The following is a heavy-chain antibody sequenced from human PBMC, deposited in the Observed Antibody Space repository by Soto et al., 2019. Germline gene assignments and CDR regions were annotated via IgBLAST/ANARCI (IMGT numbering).Heavy chain of an antibody. V-gene: IGHV1-69*01. Sequence: QVQLVQSGAEVKKPGSSVNVSCKASGGTFSSYAISWVRQAPGQGLEWMGGIIPILGTANYAQKFQGRVTNTADESTKAADMEPSSLRSEETGVYYGAGLLTGEFYCSLAMDVRGQGTTVPVPS. CDR3: AGLLTGEFYCSLAMDV. D-gene: IGHD3-9*01. CDR2: IIPILGTA. J-gene: IGHJ6*02. CDR1: GGTFSSYA.